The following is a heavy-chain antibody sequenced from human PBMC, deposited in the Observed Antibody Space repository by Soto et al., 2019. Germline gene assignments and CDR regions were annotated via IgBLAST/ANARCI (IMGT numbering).Heavy chain of an antibody. CDR2: ISTNKGNT. V-gene: IGHV1-18*01. J-gene: IGHJ4*02. CDR1: GYTFTTYG. CDR3: ATRSPAFDF. Sequence: QVQLVQSGPEVKKPGASVKVSYKTSGYTFTTYGISWVRQAPGQGLEWMGWISTNKGNTNYAQKFQGRVTMTTDTSTSTAYMELRSLRSDDTAVYYCATRSPAFDFWGQGTLVTVSS.